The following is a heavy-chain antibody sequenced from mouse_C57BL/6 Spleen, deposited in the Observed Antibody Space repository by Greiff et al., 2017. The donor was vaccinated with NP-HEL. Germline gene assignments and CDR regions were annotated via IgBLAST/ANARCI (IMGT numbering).Heavy chain of an antibody. V-gene: IGHV1-69*01. CDR1: GYTFTSYW. CDR3: ASFFSPYYYGRRGGFDY. CDR2: IDPSDSYT. Sequence: VQLQQPGAELVMPGASVKLSCKASGYTFTSYWMHWVKQRPGQGLEWIGEIDPSDSYTNYNQKFKGKSTLTVDKSSSTAYMQLSSLTSEDSAVYYCASFFSPYYYGRRGGFDYWGKGTTLTVSS. D-gene: IGHD1-1*01. J-gene: IGHJ2*01.